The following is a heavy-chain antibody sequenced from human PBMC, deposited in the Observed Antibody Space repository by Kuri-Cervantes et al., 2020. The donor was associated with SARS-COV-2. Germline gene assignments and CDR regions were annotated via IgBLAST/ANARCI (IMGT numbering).Heavy chain of an antibody. D-gene: IGHD3-16*01. CDR1: GDSITTSPYY. Sequence: SETLSLTCTVSGDSITTSPYYWAWVRQPPGKVLEWIGSFYYSGSTYYNPSLKSRVTISVDTSKNQFSLKLSSVTAADTAVYYCARRTVGHFDLWGRGTLVTVSS. CDR2: FYYSGST. J-gene: IGHJ2*01. V-gene: IGHV4-39*07. CDR3: ARRTVGHFDL.